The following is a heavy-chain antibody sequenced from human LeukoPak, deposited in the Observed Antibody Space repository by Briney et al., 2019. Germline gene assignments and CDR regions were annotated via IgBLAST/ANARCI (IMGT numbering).Heavy chain of an antibody. V-gene: IGHV1-18*01. D-gene: IGHD3-3*01. CDR1: GYTFTSYG. CDR3: AREFTYYDFWSGYPYYFDY. Sequence: ASVKVSWKASGYTFTSYGISWVRQAPGQGLEWMGWISAYNGNTDYAQKLQGRVTMTTDTSTSTAYMELRSLRSDDTAVYYCAREFTYYDFWSGYPYYFDYWGQGTLVTVSS. J-gene: IGHJ4*02. CDR2: ISAYNGNT.